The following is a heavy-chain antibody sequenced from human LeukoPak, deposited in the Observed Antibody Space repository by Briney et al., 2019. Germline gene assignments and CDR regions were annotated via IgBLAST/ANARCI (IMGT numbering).Heavy chain of an antibody. CDR1: GFTFSSYA. J-gene: IGHJ4*02. V-gene: IGHV3-23*01. Sequence: PGGSLRLSCAASGFTFSSYAMSWVRQAPGKGLEWVSAISGSGGSTYYADSVKGRFTISRDNSKNTLYLQVNSLRAEDTAVYYCAKDDFQYSSSWYGDFDYWGQGTLVTVSS. CDR3: AKDDFQYSSSWYGDFDY. CDR2: ISGSGGST. D-gene: IGHD6-13*01.